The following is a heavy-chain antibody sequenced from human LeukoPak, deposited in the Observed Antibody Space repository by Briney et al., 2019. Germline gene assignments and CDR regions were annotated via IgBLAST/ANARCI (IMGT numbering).Heavy chain of an antibody. Sequence: PGGSLRLSCAASGFTFSSYAMHWVRQAPGKGLEWVAVISYDGSNKYYADSVKGRFTISRDNSKNTLYLQMNTLRAEDTAVYPSASLYADYAAYWGQGTLVTVSS. CDR1: GFTFSSYA. CDR2: ISYDGSNK. J-gene: IGHJ4*02. D-gene: IGHD4-17*01. V-gene: IGHV3-30*04. CDR3: ASLYADYAAY.